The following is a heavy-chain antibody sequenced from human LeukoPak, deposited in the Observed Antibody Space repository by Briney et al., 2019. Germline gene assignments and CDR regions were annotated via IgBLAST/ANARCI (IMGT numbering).Heavy chain of an antibody. CDR2: IYTSVST. CDR3: ARDQPEYQLLYWFDP. V-gene: IGHV4-4*07. D-gene: IGHD2-2*01. CDR1: GGSISSYY. Sequence: SETLSLTCTVSGGSISSYYWSCIRQPAGQGLEWIGRIYTSVSTNYNPSLKSRVTMSVDTSKNQFSLKLSSVTAADTAVYYCARDQPEYQLLYWFDPWGQGTLVTVSS. J-gene: IGHJ5*02.